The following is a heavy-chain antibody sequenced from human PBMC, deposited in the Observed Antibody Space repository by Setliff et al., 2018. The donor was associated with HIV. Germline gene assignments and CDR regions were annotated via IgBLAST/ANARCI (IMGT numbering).Heavy chain of an antibody. CDR1: GYTFTTYP. Sequence: ASVKVSCKTSGYTFTTYPITWVRQAPGQGLEWMGWINPNNGNTHYAQKCQGRVTMTTETSASTGYMELRSLRSDDTAVYYCARAYYHDSSGYWGMDVWGKGTTVTVSS. CDR3: ARAYYHDSSGYWGMDV. CDR2: INPNNGNT. J-gene: IGHJ6*03. D-gene: IGHD3-22*01. V-gene: IGHV1-18*01.